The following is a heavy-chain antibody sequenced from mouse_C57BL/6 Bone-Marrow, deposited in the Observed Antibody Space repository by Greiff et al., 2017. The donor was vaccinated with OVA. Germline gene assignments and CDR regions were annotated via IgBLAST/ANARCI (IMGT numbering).Heavy chain of an antibody. J-gene: IGHJ2*01. Sequence: EVKLMESGPELVKPGASVKISCKASGYSFTDYNMNWVKQSNGKSLEWIGVINPNYGTTSYNQKFKGKATLTVDQSSSTAYMQLNSLTSEDSAIYYCARPGYGSSYNYWGQGTTLTVSS. CDR3: ARPGYGSSYNY. CDR2: INPNYGTT. V-gene: IGHV1-39*01. CDR1: GYSFTDYN. D-gene: IGHD1-1*01.